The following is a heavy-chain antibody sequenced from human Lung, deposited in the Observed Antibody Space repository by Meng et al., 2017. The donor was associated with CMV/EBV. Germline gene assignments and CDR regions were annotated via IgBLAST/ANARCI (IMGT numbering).Heavy chain of an antibody. CDR2: IGAKNGDT. D-gene: IGHD2-21*02. CDR3: ARAGAEVTTHFDF. V-gene: IGHV1-18*04. J-gene: IGHJ4*02. Sequence: KASRYNFDIFGMTWVRQAPGQGLEWVGWIGAKNGDTRYARKFQGRVTVTTDTSTKTVYMELRGLRSDDSAIYYCARAGAEVTTHFDFWGQGTLVTVSS. CDR1: RYNFDIFG.